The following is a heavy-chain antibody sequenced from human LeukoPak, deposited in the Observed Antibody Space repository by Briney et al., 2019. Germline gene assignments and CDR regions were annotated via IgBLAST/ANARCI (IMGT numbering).Heavy chain of an antibody. CDR2: IRYDGNNK. CDR1: GFTFSSYD. D-gene: IGHD3-10*01. J-gene: IGHJ4*02. V-gene: IGHV3-30*02. Sequence: GGSLRLSCAASGFTFSSYDMHWVRQAPGKGLEWVAFIRYDGNNKYYADSVKGRFIISRDNSKNTLYLQMSSVRAEDTAVYYCANENGGPDYWGQGTLVTVSS. CDR3: ANENGGPDY.